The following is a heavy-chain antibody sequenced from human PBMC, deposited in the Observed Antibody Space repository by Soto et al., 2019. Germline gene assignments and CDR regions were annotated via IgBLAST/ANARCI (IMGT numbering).Heavy chain of an antibody. CDR2: IKSQTDGETT. D-gene: IGHD6-19*01. CDR3: TSGVAVAGNFLNYFEY. Sequence: EVQLVESGGGLVKPGGSLRLSCAASGFTLSNAWMYWVRQAPGKGLEWVGRIKSQTDGETTDYAAPVKGRFTISRDDSKNTLYLQMNSLKIEDTGVYYCTSGVAVAGNFLNYFEYWGQGTLVAVSS. J-gene: IGHJ4*02. CDR1: GFTLSNAW. V-gene: IGHV3-15*01.